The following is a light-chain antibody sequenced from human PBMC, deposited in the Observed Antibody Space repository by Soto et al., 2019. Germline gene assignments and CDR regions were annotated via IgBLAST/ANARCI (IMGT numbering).Light chain of an antibody. CDR2: DAS. Sequence: EIVLTHSTGTLSLSPGERATLSCRASLTVSDNYLAWYQQKPGQAPRLVIYDASSRATGIPDRFSASGSGTDFTLIISRLEPEDFAVYYCQQYSTSPLTFGQGTKVDI. V-gene: IGKV3-20*01. J-gene: IGKJ1*01. CDR3: QQYSTSPLT. CDR1: LTVSDNY.